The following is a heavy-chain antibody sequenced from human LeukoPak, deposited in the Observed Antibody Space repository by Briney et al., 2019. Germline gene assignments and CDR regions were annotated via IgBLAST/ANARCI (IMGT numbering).Heavy chain of an antibody. J-gene: IGHJ5*02. CDR2: MNPNSGNT. CDR1: GYTFTSYD. CDR3: ARAPPGSGGSSNWFDP. Sequence: ASVEVSCKASGYTFTSYDINWVRQATGQGLEWMGWMNPNSGNTGYAQKFQGRVTMTRNTSISTAYMELSSLRSEDTAVYYCARAPPGSGGSSNWFDPWGQGTLVTVSS. D-gene: IGHD2-15*01. V-gene: IGHV1-8*01.